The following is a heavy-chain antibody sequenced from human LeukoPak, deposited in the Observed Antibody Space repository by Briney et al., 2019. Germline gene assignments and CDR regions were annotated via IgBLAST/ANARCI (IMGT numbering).Heavy chain of an antibody. V-gene: IGHV1-46*01. D-gene: IGHD6-13*01. CDR3: ARVDSSSWYGDY. Sequence: ASVKVSCKASGYTFTSHYMDWVRQAPGQGLEWMGIINPSGGSTSYAQKFQGRVTMTRDTSTSTVYMELSSLRSEDTAVYYCARVDSSSWYGDYWGQGTLVTVSS. J-gene: IGHJ4*02. CDR1: GYTFTSHY. CDR2: INPSGGST.